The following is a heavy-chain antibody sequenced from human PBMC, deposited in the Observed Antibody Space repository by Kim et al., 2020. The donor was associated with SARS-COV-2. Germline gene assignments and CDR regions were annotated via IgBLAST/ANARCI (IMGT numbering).Heavy chain of an antibody. J-gene: IGHJ4*02. CDR2: ISYDGSNK. Sequence: GGSLRLSCAASGFTFSSYAMHWVRQAPGKGLEWVAVISYDGSNKYYADSVKGRFTISRDNSKNTLYLQMNSLRAEDTAVYYCARGSLSIVPFDYWGQGTLVTVSS. CDR1: GFTFSSYA. CDR3: ARGSLSIVPFDY. D-gene: IGHD3-22*01. V-gene: IGHV3-30*04.